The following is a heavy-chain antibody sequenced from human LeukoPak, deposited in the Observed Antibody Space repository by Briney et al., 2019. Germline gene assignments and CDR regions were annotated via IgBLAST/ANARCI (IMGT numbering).Heavy chain of an antibody. CDR2: IYTSGST. Sequence: PPETLSLTCTVSGGSISSYYWSWIRQPAGKGLEWIGRIYTSGSTNYNPSLKSRVTMSVDTSKNQFSLKLSSVTAADTAVYYCARDRKYSSGWYKSYYGMDVWGQGTTVTVSS. D-gene: IGHD6-19*01. J-gene: IGHJ6*02. CDR1: GGSISSYY. V-gene: IGHV4-4*07. CDR3: ARDRKYSSGWYKSYYGMDV.